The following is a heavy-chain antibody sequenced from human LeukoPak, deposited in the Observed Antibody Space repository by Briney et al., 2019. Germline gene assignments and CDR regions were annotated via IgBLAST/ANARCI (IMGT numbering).Heavy chain of an antibody. Sequence: GASVKVSCKASGYTFTDYYVHWVRQAPGQGLEWMGIINTSHGGTSYTHKFQGRVTMTRDMSTNTVYMELSSLRSEDTAVYYCARGASYVSGTCGAFDYWGQGTLVTVSS. D-gene: IGHD3-10*01. CDR3: ARGASYVSGTCGAFDY. CDR1: GYTFTDYY. CDR2: INTSHGGT. J-gene: IGHJ4*02. V-gene: IGHV1-46*01.